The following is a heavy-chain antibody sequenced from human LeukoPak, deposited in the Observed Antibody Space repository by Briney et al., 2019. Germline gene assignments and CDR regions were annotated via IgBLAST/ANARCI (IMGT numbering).Heavy chain of an antibody. D-gene: IGHD3-16*01. CDR2: INPNSGGT. Sequence: ASVKVSCKASGYTFTGYYMHWVRQAPGQGLEWMGWINPNSGGTNYAQKFQGRVTMTRDTSIRTAYMDLRRLRSDDTAVYSCARPADFYAYWGQGPLVTVSS. CDR1: GYTFTGYY. J-gene: IGHJ4*02. V-gene: IGHV1-2*02. CDR3: ARPADFYAY.